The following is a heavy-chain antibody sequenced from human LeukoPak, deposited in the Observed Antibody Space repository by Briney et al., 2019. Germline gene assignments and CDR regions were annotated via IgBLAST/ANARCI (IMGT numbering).Heavy chain of an antibody. Sequence: SVKVSCKASGGTFSTCTINWVRQAPGQGLEWMGNIIPIFGTPNYAQRFQGRVSITTDESTSTAYMEVSSLRSEDTAVYYCATTWDNILAGYYNPFDYWGQGTLVTVSS. J-gene: IGHJ4*02. CDR1: GGTFSTCT. V-gene: IGHV1-69*05. CDR3: ATTWDNILAGYYNPFDY. D-gene: IGHD3-9*01. CDR2: IIPIFGTP.